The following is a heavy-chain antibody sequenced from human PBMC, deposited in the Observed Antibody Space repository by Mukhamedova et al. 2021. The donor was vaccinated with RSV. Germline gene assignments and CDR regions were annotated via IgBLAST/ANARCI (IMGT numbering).Heavy chain of an antibody. D-gene: IGHD6-19*01. Sequence: SNPSLKSRVTISADATRNQVSLKLSSVTAADTAVYYCAALTGWLAPFAYWGQGLLVTVSS. J-gene: IGHJ4*02. CDR3: AALTGWLAPFAY. V-gene: IGHV4-39*01.